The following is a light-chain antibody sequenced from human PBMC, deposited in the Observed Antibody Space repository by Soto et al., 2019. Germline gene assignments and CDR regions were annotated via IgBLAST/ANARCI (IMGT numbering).Light chain of an antibody. CDR3: QQYGSSPIT. CDR2: GAS. V-gene: IGKV3-20*01. CDR1: QSITNNY. J-gene: IGKJ5*01. Sequence: EIVLTQSPGTLSLSPGERATLSCRASQSITNNYLAWYQQKPGQAPRLLIYGASSRVTGIPDRFSGSGSGTDFTLTISRLEPEDFAVYYCQQYGSSPITFGQGTLLEMK.